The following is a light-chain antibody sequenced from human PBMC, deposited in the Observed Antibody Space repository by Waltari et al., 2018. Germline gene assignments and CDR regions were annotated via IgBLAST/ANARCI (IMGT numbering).Light chain of an antibody. Sequence: QAVVTQEPSLTVSPGGTVPLTCGSSTGAVTSGHYAYWLQQRPGQAPTTLIYNTDNKESWTPARFSGSLLGGKAALTLSGAQPEYEAVYYCLLSYSGDREVFGGGTKLTVL. CDR2: NTD. V-gene: IGLV7-46*01. CDR1: TGAVTSGHY. CDR3: LLSYSGDREV. J-gene: IGLJ2*01.